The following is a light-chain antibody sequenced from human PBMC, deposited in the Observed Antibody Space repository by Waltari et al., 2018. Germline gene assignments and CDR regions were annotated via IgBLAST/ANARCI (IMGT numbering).Light chain of an antibody. CDR3: QAWDSSTAV. Sequence: SYELAQPPSVYVSPGQTASITCSGDKLGDKYVSWYQQKPGQSPVVVIYRDTERPSGIPERFSGSNSGNTATLTISGTQTMDEADYYCQAWDSSTAVFGGGTKLTVL. CDR1: KLGDKY. CDR2: RDT. V-gene: IGLV3-1*01. J-gene: IGLJ2*01.